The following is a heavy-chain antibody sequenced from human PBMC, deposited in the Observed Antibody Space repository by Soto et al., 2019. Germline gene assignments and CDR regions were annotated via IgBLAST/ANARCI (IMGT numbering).Heavy chain of an antibody. J-gene: IGHJ1*01. CDR3: ARGSFYCSSTSCSREYDQH. CDR1: GGSISSYY. D-gene: IGHD2-2*01. CDR2: IYCSGST. Sequence: SETLSLTCTVSGGSISSYYWSWIRQPPGKGLEWIGYIYCSGSTNYNPSLKSRVTISVDTSKNQFSLKLSSVTAADTAVYYCARGSFYCSSTSCSREYDQHCGQGTLVT. V-gene: IGHV4-59*01.